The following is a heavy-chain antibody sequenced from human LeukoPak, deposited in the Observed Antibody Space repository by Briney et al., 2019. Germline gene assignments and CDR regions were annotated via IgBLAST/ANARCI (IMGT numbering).Heavy chain of an antibody. D-gene: IGHD3-10*01. Sequence: PSETLSLTCTVSGGSISSSSYYWGWIRQPPGKGLEWIGSIYYSGSTYYNPSLKSRVTISVDTSKNQFSLKLSSVTAADTAVYYCARCLTMVRGVIRPPDYWGQGTLVTVSS. CDR2: IYYSGST. V-gene: IGHV4-39*01. J-gene: IGHJ4*02. CDR3: ARCLTMVRGVIRPPDY. CDR1: GGSISSSSYY.